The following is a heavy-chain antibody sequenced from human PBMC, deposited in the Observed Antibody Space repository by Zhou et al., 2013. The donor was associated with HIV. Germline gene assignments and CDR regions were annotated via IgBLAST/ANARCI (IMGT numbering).Heavy chain of an antibody. J-gene: IGHJ6*03. CDR1: IHPSPPT. CDR3: LPVREEDRILWPDYYYYYMDV. CDR2: INPNTGGT. D-gene: IGHD5-12*01. Sequence: QVQLVQSGAEVKKPGGLSERLLQGFWIHPSPPTICTGVRQAPGQGLEWMGWINPNTGGTFYAQKFQGRVTMTRDTSISTAYMELSRLRSDDRNGPVYLPVREEDRILWPDYYYYYMDVWAKGPRSPSP. V-gene: IGHV1-2*02.